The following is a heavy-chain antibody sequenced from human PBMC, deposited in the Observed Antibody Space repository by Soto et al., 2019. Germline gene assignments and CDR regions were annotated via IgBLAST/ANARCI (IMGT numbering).Heavy chain of an antibody. Sequence: GGSLRLSCTASGFTFGDYAMSWFRQAPGKGLEWVGFIRSKAYGGTTEYAASVKGRFTISRDDSKSIAYLQMNSLKTEDTAVYYCTSSSMFGDDYYYGMDVWGQGTTVTVSS. J-gene: IGHJ6*02. CDR2: IRSKAYGGTT. CDR1: GFTFGDYA. D-gene: IGHD3-10*02. V-gene: IGHV3-49*03. CDR3: TSSSMFGDDYYYGMDV.